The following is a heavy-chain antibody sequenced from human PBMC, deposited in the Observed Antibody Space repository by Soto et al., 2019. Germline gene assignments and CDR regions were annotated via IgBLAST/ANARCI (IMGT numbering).Heavy chain of an antibody. CDR2: IYYSGST. Sequence: SETLSLTCTVSGGSVSSSSYYWGWFRQPPGKGLEWIGSIYYSGSTYYNPSLKSRVTISVDTSKNQFSLKLRSVTAADTAVYYCARGLQQWLAYYDYYYMDVWGKGTTVTVSS. CDR1: GGSVSSSSYY. J-gene: IGHJ6*03. CDR3: ARGLQQWLAYYDYYYMDV. D-gene: IGHD6-19*01. V-gene: IGHV4-39*01.